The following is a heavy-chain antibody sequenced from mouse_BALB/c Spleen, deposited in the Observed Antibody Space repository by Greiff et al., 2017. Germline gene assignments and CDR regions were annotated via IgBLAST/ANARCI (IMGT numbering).Heavy chain of an antibody. CDR1: GFAFSSYD. D-gene: IGHD2-2*01. J-gene: IGHJ4*01. CDR3: ARHHYGYDRYYYAMDY. Sequence: EVQGVESGGGLVKPGGSLKLSCAASGFAFSSYDMSWVRQTPEKRLEWVAYISSGGGSTYYPDTVKGRFTISRDNAKNTLYLQMSSLKSEDTAMYYCARHHYGYDRYYYAMDYWGQGTSVTVSS. V-gene: IGHV5-12-1*01. CDR2: ISSGGGST.